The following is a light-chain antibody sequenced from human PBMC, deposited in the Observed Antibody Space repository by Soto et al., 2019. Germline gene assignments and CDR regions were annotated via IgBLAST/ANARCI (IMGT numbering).Light chain of an antibody. CDR3: CSYAGSSSYVV. CDR2: EGT. V-gene: IGLV2-23*01. J-gene: IGLJ2*01. Sequence: QSAPTQPASVSGSPGQSITLSCTGTSSDVGSYNLVSWYQLHPGKAPKLMIYEGTKRPSGVSNRFSGSKSGSTASLTISGLQAEDEADYYCCSYAGSSSYVVFGGGTKLTVL. CDR1: SSDVGSYNL.